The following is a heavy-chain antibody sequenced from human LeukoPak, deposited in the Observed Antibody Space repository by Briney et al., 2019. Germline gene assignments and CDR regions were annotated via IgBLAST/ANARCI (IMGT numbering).Heavy chain of an antibody. CDR3: AKGLVGNWNYDWFDR. J-gene: IGHJ5*02. D-gene: IGHD1-7*01. CDR1: GFTFSSYA. Sequence: GGSLRLSCAASGFTFSSYAMSWVREAPGEGLEWGSAISGSGGSTYYADSVKGRFTISRDNSKNTLYLQMNSLRAEDRAVYYCAKGLVGNWNYDWFDRWGQGSMVTVSS. CDR2: ISGSGGST. V-gene: IGHV3-23*01.